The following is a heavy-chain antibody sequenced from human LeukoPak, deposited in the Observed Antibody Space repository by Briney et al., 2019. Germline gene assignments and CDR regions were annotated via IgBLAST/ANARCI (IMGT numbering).Heavy chain of an antibody. CDR3: ARASGSRPFDY. CDR1: GGSISTTNYY. Sequence: SETLSLTCTVSGGSISTTNYYWGWIRQPPGKGLEWIGTIYYSGSTYYNPSLKSRVTISVDTSKNQFSLKLSSVTAADPAVYYCARASGSRPFDYWGQGTLVTVSS. CDR2: IYYSGST. J-gene: IGHJ4*02. D-gene: IGHD1-26*01. V-gene: IGHV4-39*01.